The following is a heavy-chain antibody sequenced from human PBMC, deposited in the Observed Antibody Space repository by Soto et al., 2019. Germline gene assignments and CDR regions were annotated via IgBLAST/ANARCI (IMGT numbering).Heavy chain of an antibody. Sequence: TLSLTCAVYGGSFSGYYWSWIRQPPWKALEWLALIDWDDDKYYSTSLKTRLTISKDTSKNQVVLTMTNMDPVDTATYYCARMGRGYCSGGSCPSYYYYGMDVWGQGTTVTVSS. CDR3: ARMGRGYCSGGSCPSYYYYGMDV. D-gene: IGHD2-15*01. CDR2: IDWDDDK. J-gene: IGHJ6*02. CDR1: GGSFSGYY. V-gene: IGHV2-70*01.